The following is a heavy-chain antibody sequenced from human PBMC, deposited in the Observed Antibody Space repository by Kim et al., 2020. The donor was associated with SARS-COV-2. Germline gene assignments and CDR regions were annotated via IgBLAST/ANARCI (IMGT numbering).Heavy chain of an antibody. V-gene: IGHV3-23*01. CDR3: EASDY. J-gene: IGHJ4*02. CDR2: ISGRGVRT. Sequence: ISGRGVRTHYADSVKGRFTISRDNSKSTLFLQMNSLRAEDTAVYYCEASDYWGQGSLVTVSS.